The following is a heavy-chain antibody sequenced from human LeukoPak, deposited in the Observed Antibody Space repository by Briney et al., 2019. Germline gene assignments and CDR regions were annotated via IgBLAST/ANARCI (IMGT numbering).Heavy chain of an antibody. CDR2: ISYDGSNK. CDR3: ARGPRSGWYMQGDY. Sequence: GGSLRLSCAASGFTFSSYAMHWVRQAPGKGLEWVAVISYDGSNKYYADSVKGRFTISRDNSKNTLYLQMNSLRAEDTAVYYCARGPRSGWYMQGDYWGQGTLVTVSS. V-gene: IGHV3-30*04. J-gene: IGHJ4*02. D-gene: IGHD6-19*01. CDR1: GFTFSSYA.